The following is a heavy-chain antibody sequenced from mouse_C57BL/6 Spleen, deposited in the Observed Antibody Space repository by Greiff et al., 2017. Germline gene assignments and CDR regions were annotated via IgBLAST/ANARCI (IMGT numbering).Heavy chain of an antibody. J-gene: IGHJ3*01. CDR3: ARGGYERAGFAY. CDR1: GYAFTNYL. V-gene: IGHV1-54*01. D-gene: IGHD3-1*01. CDR2: INPGSGGT. Sequence: VQLQQSGAELVRPGTSVKVSCKASGYAFTNYLIEWVKQRPGQGLEWIGVINPGSGGTNYNEKFKGKATLTADKSSSTAYMQLSSLTSEDSAVYVCARGGYERAGFAYWGQGTLVTVSA.